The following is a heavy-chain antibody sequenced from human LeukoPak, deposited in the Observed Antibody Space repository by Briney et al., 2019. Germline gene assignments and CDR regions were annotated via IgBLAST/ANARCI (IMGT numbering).Heavy chain of an antibody. Sequence: ASVKVSCKASGYTFTGYYMHWVRQAPGQGLEWMGWINPNSGGTNYAQKLQGRVTMTTDTSTSTAYMELRSLRSDDTAVYYCARETPGYCSSTSCYAHYYGMDVWGQGTTVTVSS. CDR1: GYTFTGYY. CDR3: ARETPGYCSSTSCYAHYYGMDV. V-gene: IGHV1-2*02. CDR2: INPNSGGT. J-gene: IGHJ6*02. D-gene: IGHD2-2*01.